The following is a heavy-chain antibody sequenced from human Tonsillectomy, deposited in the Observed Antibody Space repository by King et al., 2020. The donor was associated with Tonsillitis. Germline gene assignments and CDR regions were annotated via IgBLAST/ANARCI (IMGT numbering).Heavy chain of an antibody. D-gene: IGHD6-19*01. CDR3: ARERLYSSDWGIDY. CDR2: ISFDASRE. J-gene: IGHJ4*02. V-gene: IGHV3-33*05. CDR1: GFDFRSYG. Sequence: VQLVESGGGVVQPGGSLRLSCASSGFDFRSYGMHWVRQAPGKGLEWVAVISFDASRENYADSVRGRFTISRDNSKNTLYLQINSLRAEDTAVYYCARERLYSSDWGIDYWGQGSLVTVSS.